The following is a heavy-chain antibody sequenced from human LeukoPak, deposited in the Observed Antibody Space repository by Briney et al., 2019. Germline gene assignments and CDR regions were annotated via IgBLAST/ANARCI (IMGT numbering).Heavy chain of an antibody. CDR1: GGSISSGDYY. J-gene: IGHJ1*01. Sequence: SETLSLTCTVSGGSISSGDYYWSWIRQPPGKGLEWIGYIYYSGSNYYNPSLKSQVTISVDTSKNQFSLKLSSVTAADTAVYYCARGALSYYDSSGYYLAEYFQHWGQGTLVTVSS. D-gene: IGHD3-22*01. CDR2: IYYSGSN. V-gene: IGHV4-31*01. CDR3: ARGALSYYDSSGYYLAEYFQH.